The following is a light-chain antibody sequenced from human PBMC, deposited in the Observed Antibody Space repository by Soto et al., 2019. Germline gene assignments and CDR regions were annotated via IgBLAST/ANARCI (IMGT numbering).Light chain of an antibody. Sequence: ESVLTQSPGALALSPGERATLSSKTSQSRGSNFLAWYQHKPGQAPRLLIYASSNRATGIPDRFSGSASGTDFTLTINRLEPEDFAVYYCQLYGISPHFGQGTRLEIK. CDR2: ASS. J-gene: IGKJ5*01. CDR1: QSRGSNF. V-gene: IGKV3-20*01. CDR3: QLYGISPH.